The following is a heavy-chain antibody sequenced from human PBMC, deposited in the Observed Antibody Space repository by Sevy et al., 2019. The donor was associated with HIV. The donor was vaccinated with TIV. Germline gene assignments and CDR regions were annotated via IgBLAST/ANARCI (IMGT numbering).Heavy chain of an antibody. Sequence: SETLSLTCAVYGGSFSGYYWSWIRQPPGKGLEWIGEINHSGSTNYNPSLKSRVTISVDTSKNQFSLKLSSVTAADTAVYYCAREFSSSWNWFDPWGQRTLVTVSS. D-gene: IGHD6-13*01. J-gene: IGHJ5*02. CDR3: AREFSSSWNWFDP. V-gene: IGHV4-34*01. CDR1: GGSFSGYY. CDR2: INHSGST.